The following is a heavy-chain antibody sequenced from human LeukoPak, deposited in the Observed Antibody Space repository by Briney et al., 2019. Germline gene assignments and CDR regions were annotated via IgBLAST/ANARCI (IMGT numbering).Heavy chain of an antibody. CDR2: ISSSSTTI. Sequence: GGSLRLSCAASGFTFSSYSMNRVRQAPGQGLEWVSYISSSSTTIYYADSVKGRFTISRDNAKNSLYLQMNSLRAEDTAVYYCARAMTTEANDYWGQGTLVTVSS. D-gene: IGHD4-11*01. V-gene: IGHV3-48*01. CDR3: ARAMTTEANDY. CDR1: GFTFSSYS. J-gene: IGHJ4*02.